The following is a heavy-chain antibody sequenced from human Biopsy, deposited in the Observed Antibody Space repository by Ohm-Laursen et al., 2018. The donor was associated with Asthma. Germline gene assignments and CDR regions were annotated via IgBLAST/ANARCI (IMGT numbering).Heavy chain of an antibody. V-gene: IGHV3-23*01. J-gene: IGHJ3*01. CDR3: VKALGGGDGFDV. CDR1: GLTFSSYA. Sequence: SLRLSCAASGLTFSSYAMCWVRQTPDRGLEWVSGISTSGGSKYYADSVKGRFTLSRDNSKTTLSLQMNSLTEGDTAVYYCVKALGGGDGFDVWGLGTTVTVSS. CDR2: ISTSGGSK.